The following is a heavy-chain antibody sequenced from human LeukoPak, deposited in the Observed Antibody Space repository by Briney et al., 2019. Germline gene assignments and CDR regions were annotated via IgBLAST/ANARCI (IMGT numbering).Heavy chain of an antibody. Sequence: GGSLRLSCAASGFTFSTSTMNWVRQAPGKGLEWVSSISSSNDYIYYADSVKGRFTISRDNAKNSLYLQMNSLRAEDTAVYYCGRAYGAGSCDYWGQGTLVTVSS. CDR1: GFTFSTST. D-gene: IGHD3-10*01. CDR3: GRAYGAGSCDY. V-gene: IGHV3-21*01. J-gene: IGHJ4*02. CDR2: ISSSNDYI.